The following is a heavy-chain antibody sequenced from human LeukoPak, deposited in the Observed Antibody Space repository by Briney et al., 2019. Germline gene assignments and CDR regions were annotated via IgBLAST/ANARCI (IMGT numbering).Heavy chain of an antibody. Sequence: SETLSLTCTVSGGSISSYYWSWIRQPPGKGLEWIGYIYYSGSTNYNPSLKSRVTISVDTSKNQFSLKLSSVTAADTAVYYCAREPRGVIYGMEAWGKGTTVTVSS. J-gene: IGHJ6*04. D-gene: IGHD3-10*01. CDR1: GGSISSYY. CDR3: AREPRGVIYGMEA. V-gene: IGHV4-59*12. CDR2: IYYSGST.